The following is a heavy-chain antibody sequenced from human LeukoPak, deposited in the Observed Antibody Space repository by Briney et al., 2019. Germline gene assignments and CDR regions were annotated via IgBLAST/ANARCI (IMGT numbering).Heavy chain of an antibody. CDR1: GYTFTSSA. J-gene: IGHJ4*02. CDR3: ARVSAPGDNVVVPDADDY. V-gene: IGHV7-4-1*02. D-gene: IGHD2-2*01. CDR2: IIINTGNP. Sequence: ASVKVSCKASGYTFTSSAMNWVRQAPGQGLEWMGWIIINTGNPTYAQGFTGRFVFSLDTSASTPYLQISSLKAEDTAVYFCARVSAPGDNVVVPDADDYWGQGTLVTVSS.